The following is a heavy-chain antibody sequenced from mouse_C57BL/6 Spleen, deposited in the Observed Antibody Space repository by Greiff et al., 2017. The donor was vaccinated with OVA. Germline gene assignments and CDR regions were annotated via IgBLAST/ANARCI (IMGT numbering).Heavy chain of an antibody. CDR2: ISSGGSYT. V-gene: IGHV5-6*02. CDR1: GFTFSSYG. CDR3: ARTEDAGTLPWFAY. D-gene: IGHD4-1*01. J-gene: IGHJ3*01. Sequence: EVKLVESGGDLVKPGGSLKLSCAASGFTFSSYGMSWVRQTPDKRLEWVATISSGGSYTYYPDSVKGRFTISRDNAKNTLYLQMSSLKSEDTAMYYCARTEDAGTLPWFAYWGQGTLVTVSA.